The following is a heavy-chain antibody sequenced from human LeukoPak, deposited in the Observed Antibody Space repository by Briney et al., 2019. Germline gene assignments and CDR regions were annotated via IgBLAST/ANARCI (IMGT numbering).Heavy chain of an antibody. CDR2: IKQDGSEK. D-gene: IGHD5-18*01. CDR3: ARVARYSYGYYFDY. Sequence: GGSLRLSCAASGFTFSSYWMSWVRQAPGKGLEWVANIKQDGSEKYYVDSVKGRFTISRDNSKNTLYLQMNSLRAEDTAVYYCARVARYSYGYYFDYWGQGTLVTVSS. V-gene: IGHV3-7*03. J-gene: IGHJ4*02. CDR1: GFTFSSYW.